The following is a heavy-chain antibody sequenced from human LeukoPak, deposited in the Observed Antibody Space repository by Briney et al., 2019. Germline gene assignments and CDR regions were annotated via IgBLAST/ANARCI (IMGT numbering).Heavy chain of an antibody. V-gene: IGHV3-NL1*01. CDR1: GFTFSSYS. Sequence: GGSLRLSCAASGFTFSSYSMNWVRQAPGKGLEWVSVIYSGGSTYYADSVKGRFTVSRDNSKNTLYLQMNSLRAEDTTVYYCAKASGQAGYCSSTRCHYTFDYWGQGTLVTVSS. D-gene: IGHD2-2*01. CDR3: AKASGQAGYCSSTRCHYTFDY. J-gene: IGHJ4*02. CDR2: IYSGGST.